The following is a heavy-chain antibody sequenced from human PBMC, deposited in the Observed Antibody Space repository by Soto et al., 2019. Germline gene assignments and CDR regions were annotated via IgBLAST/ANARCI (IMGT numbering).Heavy chain of an antibody. CDR2: ISSSSSTI. V-gene: IGHV3-48*01. D-gene: IGHD2-2*01. CDR1: GFTFSSYS. CDR3: AGLGVVPAARN. Sequence: PGGSLRLSCAASGFTFSSYSMNWVRQAPGKGLEWVSYISSSSSTIYYADSVKGRFTISRDNAKNSLYLQMNSLRAEDTAVYYCAGLGVVPAARNWGQGTLVTVSS. J-gene: IGHJ4*02.